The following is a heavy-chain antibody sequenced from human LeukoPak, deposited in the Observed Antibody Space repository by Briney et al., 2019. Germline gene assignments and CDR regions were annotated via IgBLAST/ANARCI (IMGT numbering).Heavy chain of an antibody. CDR2: ISYDGNNK. Sequence: GGSLRLSCAASGFTFSSYVMHWVRQAPGKGLEWVALISYDGNNKYYADSVKGQFTISRDNSKNTLYLQMNSLRAEDTAVYYCALYCSGGSCYSMGGAFDIWGQGTVVTVSS. V-gene: IGHV3-30-3*01. CDR3: ALYCSGGSCYSMGGAFDI. CDR1: GFTFSSYV. D-gene: IGHD2-15*01. J-gene: IGHJ3*02.